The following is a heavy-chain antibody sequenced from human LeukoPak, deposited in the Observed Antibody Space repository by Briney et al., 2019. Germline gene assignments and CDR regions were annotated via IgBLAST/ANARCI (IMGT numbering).Heavy chain of an antibody. CDR2: IKQDGSEK. CDR3: ALEANTYYN. Sequence: GGSLRLSCAASGFPFTTYWMSWVRQAPGKGLEWVANIKQDGSEKYYVDSVKGRFTISRDNAKNSLYLQMKSLRADDTAVYYCALEANTYYNWGQGTLVTVSS. CDR1: GFPFTTYW. J-gene: IGHJ4*02. D-gene: IGHD3-10*01. V-gene: IGHV3-7*01.